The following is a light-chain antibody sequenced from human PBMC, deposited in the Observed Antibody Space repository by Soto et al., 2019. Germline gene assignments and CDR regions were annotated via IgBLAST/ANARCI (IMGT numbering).Light chain of an antibody. Sequence: EIVLTQSPGTLSLSPGERATLSCRASQRVSSSYLAWYQQKPGQAPRPLIYGAYTSATGIPDRFSGSGSVRDFALTISRLEAEDFAVYFCHRYGSSPPFTFGQGTK. CDR1: QRVSSSY. CDR3: HRYGSSPPFT. J-gene: IGKJ2*01. CDR2: GAY. V-gene: IGKV3-20*01.